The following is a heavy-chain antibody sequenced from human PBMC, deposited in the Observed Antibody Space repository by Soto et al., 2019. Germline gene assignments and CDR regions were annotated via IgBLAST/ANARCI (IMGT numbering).Heavy chain of an antibody. Sequence: DVQLVESGGGLIQPGESLRLSCAAFGLTISGKKYVAWVRQAPGKGLEWVSALYDVDGSFYADSVKGRFTTSSDSSKTTVHLQMNDPRPDDTAVYYCATWHEREHAYDVWGQGTTVTVSS. CDR1: GLTISGKKY. J-gene: IGHJ3*01. D-gene: IGHD1-1*01. CDR2: LYDVDGS. V-gene: IGHV3-53*01. CDR3: ATWHEREHAYDV.